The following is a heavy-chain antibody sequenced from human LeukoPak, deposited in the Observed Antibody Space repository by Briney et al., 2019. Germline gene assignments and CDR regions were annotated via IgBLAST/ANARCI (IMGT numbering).Heavy chain of an antibody. CDR3: ARGPKLGYCSSTSCYYDYYYYMDV. D-gene: IGHD2-2*01. V-gene: IGHV1-8*01. Sequence: ASVKVSCKASGYTFTSYDINWVRQATGQGLEWMGWMNPNRGNTGYAQKFQGRVTMTRNTSISTAYMELSSLRSEDTAVYYCARGPKLGYCSSTSCYYDYYYYMDVWGKGTTVTVSS. CDR2: MNPNRGNT. CDR1: GYTFTSYD. J-gene: IGHJ6*03.